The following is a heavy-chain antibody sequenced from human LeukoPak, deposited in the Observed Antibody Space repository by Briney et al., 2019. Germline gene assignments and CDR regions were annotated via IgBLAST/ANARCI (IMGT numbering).Heavy chain of an antibody. J-gene: IGHJ5*02. D-gene: IGHD6-19*01. Sequence: SETLSLTCAVYGGSFGGYYWSWIRQPPGKGLEWIGSIYYSGSTYYNPSLKSRVTISVDTSKNQFSLKLSSVTAADTAVYYCARRDSSGLNWFDPWGQGTLVTVSS. V-gene: IGHV4-34*01. CDR2: IYYSGST. CDR3: ARRDSSGLNWFDP. CDR1: GGSFGGYY.